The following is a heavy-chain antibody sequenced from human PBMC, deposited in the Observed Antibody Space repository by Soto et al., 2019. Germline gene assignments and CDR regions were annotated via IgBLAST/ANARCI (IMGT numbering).Heavy chain of an antibody. V-gene: IGHV3-23*01. Sequence: WGVHRDPCAAFWFNFINLGIHRVRKDPGKGLEWVSAISGSAGSTYYADSVKGRFTISRDTSKNTLYLQMNSLRAEDTAVYYCAKGNSWSPALVLDIWGQGTMVTVSS. CDR1: WFNFINLG. CDR2: ISGSAGST. J-gene: IGHJ3*02. CDR3: AKGNSWSPALVLDI. D-gene: IGHD1-7*01.